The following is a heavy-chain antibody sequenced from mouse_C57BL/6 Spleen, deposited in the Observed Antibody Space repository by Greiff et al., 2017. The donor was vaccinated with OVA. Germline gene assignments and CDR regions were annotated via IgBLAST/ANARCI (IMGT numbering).Heavy chain of an antibody. CDR3: AKMDDYDGPYYAMDY. CDR1: GFSLTSYG. D-gene: IGHD2-4*01. J-gene: IGHJ4*01. Sequence: VQLQQSGPGLVQPSQSLSITCTVSGFSLTSYGVHWVRQSPGKGLEWLGVIWRGGSTDYNAAFMSRLSITKDNSKSQVFFKMNSLQADDTAIYYCAKMDDYDGPYYAMDYWGQGTSVTVSS. V-gene: IGHV2-5*01. CDR2: IWRGGST.